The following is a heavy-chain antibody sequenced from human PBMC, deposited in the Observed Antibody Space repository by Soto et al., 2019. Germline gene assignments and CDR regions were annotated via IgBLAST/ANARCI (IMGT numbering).Heavy chain of an antibody. J-gene: IGHJ4*02. CDR3: AHRKMATAQIEFDY. CDR1: GFSLSTSGMS. D-gene: IGHD5-12*01. Sequence: QITLKESGPTLVKPTQTLTLTCTFSGFSLSTSGMSVGWIRQPPGKALEWLALIYWDDDKRYSPSLKSRLTITKDTSKSQVVLTMTNMDPVDTATYYCAHRKMATAQIEFDYWGQGTLVTVSS. V-gene: IGHV2-5*02. CDR2: IYWDDDK.